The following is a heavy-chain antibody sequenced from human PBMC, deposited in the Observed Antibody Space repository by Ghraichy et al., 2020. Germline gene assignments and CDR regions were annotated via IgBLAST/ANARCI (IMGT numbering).Heavy chain of an antibody. D-gene: IGHD1-20*01. CDR3: ARYNYKSGKTFDY. J-gene: IGHJ4*02. CDR1: GDSVSSTTAA. Sequence: SQTLSLTCDISGDSVSSTTAAWSWFRQSPSRGLEWLGRTYYRSSWYYNYAVSVKSRMTISTDTSKNQFSLQLNSVTPEDPAVYYCARYNYKSGKTFDYWGQGTLVTVSS. CDR2: TYYRSSWYY. V-gene: IGHV6-1*01.